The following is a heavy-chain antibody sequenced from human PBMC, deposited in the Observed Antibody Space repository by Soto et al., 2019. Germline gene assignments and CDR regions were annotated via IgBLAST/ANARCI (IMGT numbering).Heavy chain of an antibody. J-gene: IGHJ6*02. CDR3: ARGFLEWLSHPYYCMDD. V-gene: IGHV4-31*03. Sequence: SGTPSLTCTVSGGSIGSRGYYCAVIRLHPGKGLEWVGYIYDSRTTYYNPSLKSRVIISEDTSKNQFSLNLSSVTAADTAVYYCARGFLEWLSHPYYCMDDWGPGTTVT. CDR2: IYDSRTT. CDR1: GGSIGSRGYY. D-gene: IGHD3-3*01.